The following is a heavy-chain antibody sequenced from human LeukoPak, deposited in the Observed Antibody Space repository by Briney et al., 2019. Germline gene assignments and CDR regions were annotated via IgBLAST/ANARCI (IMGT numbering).Heavy chain of an antibody. V-gene: IGHV3-7*01. J-gene: IGHJ3*02. CDR2: IEQDGSKK. D-gene: IGHD1-26*01. CDR3: ARDLPTSGSWAPGAFDI. CDR1: GFTFGSYW. Sequence: GGSLRLSCAASGFTFGSYWMSWVRQAPGKGLEWVANIEQDGSKKYYVDSVKGRFSISRDNAKNSLYLQMNSLRAEDTAVYYCARDLPTSGSWAPGAFDIWGQGTMVTVSS.